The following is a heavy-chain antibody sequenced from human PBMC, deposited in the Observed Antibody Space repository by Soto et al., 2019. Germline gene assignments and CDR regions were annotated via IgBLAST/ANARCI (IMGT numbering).Heavy chain of an antibody. D-gene: IGHD3-22*01. CDR1: GGTFSSYA. CDR2: IIPIFGTA. J-gene: IGHJ3*02. V-gene: IGHV1-69*12. Sequence: QVQLVQSGAEVKKPGSSVKVSCKASGGTFSSYAISWVRQAPGQGLEWMGGIIPIFGTANYAQKFQGRVTITADESTSTAYMELSSLRSEATAVYYCARESYDSSGYYYSVSAFDIWGQGTMVTVSS. CDR3: ARESYDSSGYYYSVSAFDI.